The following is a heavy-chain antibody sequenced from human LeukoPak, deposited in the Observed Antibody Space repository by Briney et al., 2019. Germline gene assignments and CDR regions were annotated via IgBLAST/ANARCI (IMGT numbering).Heavy chain of an antibody. J-gene: IGHJ3*02. D-gene: IGHD3-22*01. CDR1: GGSISSYE. V-gene: IGHV4-59*01. CDR2: IYYSGST. CDR3: ARIYDSSGYYYPEAFDI. Sequence: SETLSLTCTVSGGSISSYEWSWIRQPPGKGLEWIGYIYYSGSTNYNPSLKSRVNISVDPSKNQFSLKLSSATAADTAVYYCARIYDSSGYYYPEAFDIWGQGTMVTVSS.